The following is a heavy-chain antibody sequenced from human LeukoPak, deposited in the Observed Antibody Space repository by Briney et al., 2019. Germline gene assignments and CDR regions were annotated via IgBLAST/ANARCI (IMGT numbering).Heavy chain of an antibody. CDR3: AKGSSPFDY. D-gene: IGHD6-13*01. CDR2: ISANGGGT. Sequence: PGGSLRLSCAASGFTFSNCAMNWVRQAPGKGLEWVSAISANGGGTYYADSVKGRFTISRDNSKNTLYLQMNSLRAEDTAVYYCAKGSSPFDYWGQGTLVTVSS. J-gene: IGHJ4*02. CDR1: GFTFSNCA. V-gene: IGHV3-23*01.